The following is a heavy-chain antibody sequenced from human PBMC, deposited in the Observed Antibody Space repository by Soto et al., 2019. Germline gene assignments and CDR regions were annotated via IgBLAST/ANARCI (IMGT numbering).Heavy chain of an antibody. CDR1: GYTFTSYY. CDR3: ASSRGVYSSSWYREPSGFDY. V-gene: IGHV1-46*01. D-gene: IGHD6-13*01. Sequence: ASVKVSCKASGYTFTSYYMHWVRQAPGQGLEWMGIINPSDGSTSYAQKFQGRVTMTRDTSTSTVYMELSSLRSEDTAVYYCASSRGVYSSSWYREPSGFDYWGQGTLVTVSS. J-gene: IGHJ4*02. CDR2: INPSDGST.